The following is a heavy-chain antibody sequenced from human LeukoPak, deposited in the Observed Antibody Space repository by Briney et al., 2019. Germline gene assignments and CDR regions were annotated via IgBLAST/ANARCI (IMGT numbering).Heavy chain of an antibody. Sequence: GGSLRLSCAASGFSFSDYDMNWVRQAPGKGLEWISYISSGSSSTVYYADSVKGRFTISRDNAKNSLYLQVNSLRDDDTAVYYCARRFDHWGQGTLVTVSS. J-gene: IGHJ4*02. CDR3: ARRFDH. CDR1: GFSFSDYD. CDR2: ISSGSSSTV. V-gene: IGHV3-48*02.